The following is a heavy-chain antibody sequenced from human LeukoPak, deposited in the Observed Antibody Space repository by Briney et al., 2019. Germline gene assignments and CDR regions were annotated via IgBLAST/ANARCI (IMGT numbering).Heavy chain of an antibody. J-gene: IGHJ5*02. Sequence: PSETLSLTCTVSGGSISSSSYYWGWIRQPPGKGLEWIGSIYYSGSTYYNPSLKSRVTISVDTSKNQFSLKLSSVTAADTAVYYCARSRRDILTGYWFDPWGQGTLVTVSS. CDR1: GGSISSSSYY. CDR3: ARSRRDILTGYWFDP. D-gene: IGHD3-9*01. CDR2: IYYSGST. V-gene: IGHV4-39*01.